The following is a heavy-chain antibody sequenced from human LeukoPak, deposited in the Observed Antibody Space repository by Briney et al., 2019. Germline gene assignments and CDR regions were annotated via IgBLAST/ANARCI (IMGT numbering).Heavy chain of an antibody. J-gene: IGHJ4*02. CDR2: INNDGSST. CDR1: GFTFSSYW. Sequence: GGSLRLSCAASGFTFSSYWMHWVRQAPGKELVWVSRINNDGSSTNYADSVKGRFTISRDNAKNTLYLQMNSLRAEDTAVYYCAREVADTTSWFFDYWGQGTLVTVSS. V-gene: IGHV3-74*01. D-gene: IGHD6-13*01. CDR3: AREVADTTSWFFDY.